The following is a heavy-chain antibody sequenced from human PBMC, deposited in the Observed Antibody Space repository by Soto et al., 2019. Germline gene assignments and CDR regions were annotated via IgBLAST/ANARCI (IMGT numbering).Heavy chain of an antibody. V-gene: IGHV4-59*01. CDR1: GGSISSYY. Sequence: QVQLQESGPGLVKPSETLSLTCTVSGGSISSYYWSWIRQPPGKGLEWIGYIYYSGSTNYNPSLKSRVTISVDTSKNQFSLKLSSVTAADTAVYYCAGYVGELSPKLDYWGQGTLVTVSS. J-gene: IGHJ4*02. D-gene: IGHD3-16*02. CDR3: AGYVGELSPKLDY. CDR2: IYYSGST.